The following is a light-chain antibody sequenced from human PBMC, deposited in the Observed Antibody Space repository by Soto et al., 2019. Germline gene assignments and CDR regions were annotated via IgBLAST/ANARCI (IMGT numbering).Light chain of an antibody. CDR3: QQYGSSPFT. V-gene: IGKV3-20*01. CDR2: GAS. CDR1: QSVSSSY. J-gene: IGKJ5*01. Sequence: QSPGTLSLFPGERATLSCRASQSVSSSYLAWYQQKPGQAPRLLIYGASSRATGIPDRFSGSGSGTDFTLTISRLEPEDFAVYYCQQYGSSPFTFGLGTRLEIK.